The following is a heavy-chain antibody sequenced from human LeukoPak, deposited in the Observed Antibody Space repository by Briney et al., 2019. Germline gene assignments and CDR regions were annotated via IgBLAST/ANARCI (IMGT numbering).Heavy chain of an antibody. V-gene: IGHV3-30*02. CDR1: GFTFSSYA. CDR2: IRSDASNK. J-gene: IGHJ4*02. CDR3: AKDGWERRYSYGYIDY. Sequence: PGTSLRLSCAASGFTFSSYAIHWVRQAPGKGLEWVAFIRSDASNKYYADSVKGRFTISRDNSKNTLYLQMNSLRPEDTALYYCAKDGWERRYSYGYIDYWGQGILVTVSS. D-gene: IGHD5-18*01.